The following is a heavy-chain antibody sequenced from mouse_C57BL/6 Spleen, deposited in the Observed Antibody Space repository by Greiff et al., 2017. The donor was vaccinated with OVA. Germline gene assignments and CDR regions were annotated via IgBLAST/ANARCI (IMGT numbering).Heavy chain of an antibody. CDR1: GFTFSDYG. V-gene: IGHV5-17*01. D-gene: IGHD4-1*01. Sequence: EVKLVESGGGSVKPGGSLKLSCAASGFTFSDYGMHWVRQAPEKGLEWVAYISSGSSTIYYADTVKGRFTISRDNAKNTLFLQMTSLRSEDTAMYYCAKAGLTGAMDYWGQGTSVTVSS. CDR2: ISSGSSTI. J-gene: IGHJ4*01. CDR3: AKAGLTGAMDY.